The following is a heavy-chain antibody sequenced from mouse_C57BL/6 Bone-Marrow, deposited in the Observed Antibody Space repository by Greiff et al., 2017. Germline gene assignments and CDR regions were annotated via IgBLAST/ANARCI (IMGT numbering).Heavy chain of an antibody. CDR2: INPNNGGT. Sequence: EVQLQQSGPELVKPGASVKIPCKASGYTFTDYNMDWVKQSHGKSLEWIGDINPNNGGTIYNQKFKGKATLTVDKSSSTAYMDLRSLTSEDTAVYYCARRRLCPGYYAMDYWGQGTSVTVSS. V-gene: IGHV1-18*01. D-gene: IGHD1-1*02. CDR1: GYTFTDYN. CDR3: ARRRLCPGYYAMDY. J-gene: IGHJ4*01.